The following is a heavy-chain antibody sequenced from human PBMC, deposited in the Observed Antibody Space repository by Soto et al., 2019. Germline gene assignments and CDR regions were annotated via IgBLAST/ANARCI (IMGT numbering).Heavy chain of an antibody. CDR2: IWYDGSNK. Sequence: QVQLVESGGGVVQPGRSLRLSCAASGFTFSSYGMHWVRQAPGKGLEWVAVIWYDGSNKYYADSVKGRFTISRDNSKNTLYMQMNSLRAEDRAVYYCARDYDSSGYPSYYFDYGGQGTLVTVSS. V-gene: IGHV3-33*01. D-gene: IGHD3-22*01. CDR1: GFTFSSYG. J-gene: IGHJ4*02. CDR3: ARDYDSSGYPSYYFDY.